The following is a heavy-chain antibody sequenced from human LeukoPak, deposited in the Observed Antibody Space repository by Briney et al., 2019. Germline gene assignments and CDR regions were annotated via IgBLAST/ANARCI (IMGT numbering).Heavy chain of an antibody. V-gene: IGHV1-69*13. D-gene: IGHD3-9*01. CDR2: IIPIFGTA. CDR1: GYTFTSYA. CDR3: ARAGSPTGYYDY. Sequence: SVKVSCKASGYTFTSYAISWVRQAPGQGLEWMGGIIPIFGTANYAQKFQGRVTITADESTSTAYMELSSLRSEDTAVYYCARAGSPTGYYDYWGQGTLVTVSS. J-gene: IGHJ4*02.